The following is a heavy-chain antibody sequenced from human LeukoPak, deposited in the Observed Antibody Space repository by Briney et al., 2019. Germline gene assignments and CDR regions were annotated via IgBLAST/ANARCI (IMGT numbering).Heavy chain of an antibody. CDR2: ISHDGSQR. Sequence: GGSLRLSCAASGLTFSRFGMHWVRQAPGKGLDWVALISHDGSQRYYTDSVRGRFTISRDNSKNTLYLQMDSLRAEDTAVYYCAKGQNRNGGALAYWGQGTLVTVSS. V-gene: IGHV3-30*18. CDR3: AKGQNRNGGALAY. J-gene: IGHJ4*02. D-gene: IGHD3-16*01. CDR1: GLTFSRFG.